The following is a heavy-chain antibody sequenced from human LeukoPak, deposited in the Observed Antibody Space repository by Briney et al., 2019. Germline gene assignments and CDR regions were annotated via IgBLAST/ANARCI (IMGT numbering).Heavy chain of an antibody. V-gene: IGHV3-23*01. Sequence: GGSLRLSCTYSGLPSRFLGMSWVRQAPGKGLEWVSGTSASGGSEYYADSVRGRFTISRDPSKNVLFLQMNNLRAEDTALYYCAKALTDHQDLDAFDFWGQGTVVTVSS. CDR2: TSASGGSE. CDR3: AKALTDHQDLDAFDF. J-gene: IGHJ3*01. D-gene: IGHD3-16*01. CDR1: GLPSRFLG.